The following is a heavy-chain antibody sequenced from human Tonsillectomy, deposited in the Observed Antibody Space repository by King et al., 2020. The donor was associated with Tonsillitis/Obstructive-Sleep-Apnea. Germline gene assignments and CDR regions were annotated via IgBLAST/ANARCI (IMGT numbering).Heavy chain of an antibody. CDR2: IRSKAYGGTT. CDR1: GFTFGDYA. J-gene: IGHJ6*03. CDR3: TRDPIDDDFWSGYYTEVGYYYYMDV. V-gene: IGHV3-49*04. D-gene: IGHD3-3*01. Sequence: EQLVQSGGGLVQPGRSLRLSCTASGFTFGDYAMSWVRQAPGKGLEWVGFIRSKAYGGTTEYAASVKGRFTISRDDSKSIAYLQMNSLKTEDTAVYYCTRDPIDDDFWSGYYTEVGYYYYMDVWGKGTTVTVSS.